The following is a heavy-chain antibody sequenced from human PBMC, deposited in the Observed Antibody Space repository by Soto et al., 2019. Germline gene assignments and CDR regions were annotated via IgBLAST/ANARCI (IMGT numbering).Heavy chain of an antibody. CDR1: GFTFSSYG. J-gene: IGHJ6*02. CDR2: IWYDGSNK. CDR3: ARDISVLSYYYYGMDV. V-gene: IGHV3-33*01. D-gene: IGHD3-10*01. Sequence: QVQLVESGGGVVQPGRSLRLSCAASGFTFSSYGMHWVRQAPGKGLEWVAVIWYDGSNKYYADSVKGRFTISRDNSKNTLYLQMNSLRAEDTAVYYCARDISVLSYYYYGMDVWGQGTTVTVSS.